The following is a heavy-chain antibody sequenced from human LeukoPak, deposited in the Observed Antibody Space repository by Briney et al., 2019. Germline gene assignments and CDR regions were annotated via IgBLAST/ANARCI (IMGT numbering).Heavy chain of an antibody. Sequence: SETLSLTCAVYGGSFSGYYWSWIRQPPGKGLEWIGEINHSGSTNYNPSLKSRVTISVDTSKNQFSLKLSSVTAADTAVYYCARVPYVLRYFDWFSGTLFAFDIWGQGTMVTVSS. J-gene: IGHJ3*02. CDR1: GGSFSGYY. CDR2: INHSGST. V-gene: IGHV4-34*01. CDR3: ARVPYVLRYFDWFSGTLFAFDI. D-gene: IGHD3-9*01.